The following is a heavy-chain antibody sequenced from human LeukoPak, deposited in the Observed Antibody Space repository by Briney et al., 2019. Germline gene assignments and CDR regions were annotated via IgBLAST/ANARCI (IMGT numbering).Heavy chain of an antibody. CDR3: ARGDGYNSGSAFDI. D-gene: IGHD5-24*01. V-gene: IGHV4-38-2*01. Sequence: PSETLSLTCAVSGYSISSGYYWGWIRQPPGKGLEWIGSIYHSGSTYYNPSLKSRVTISVDTSKNQFSRKLSSVTAADTAVYYCARGDGYNSGSAFDIWGQGTMVTVPS. CDR1: GYSISSGYY. J-gene: IGHJ3*02. CDR2: IYHSGST.